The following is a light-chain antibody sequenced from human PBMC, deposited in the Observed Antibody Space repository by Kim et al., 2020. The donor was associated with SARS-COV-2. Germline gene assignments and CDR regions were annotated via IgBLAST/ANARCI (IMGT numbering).Light chain of an antibody. CDR2: AAS. CDR1: QSISSY. V-gene: IGKV1-39*01. Sequence: DIQMTQSPSSLSASVGDRVTITSRASQSISSYLNWYQQKPGKAPKVLIYAASSLQSGVPSRFSGSGSGTDFTLTISSLQPEDFATYYCQQSYSTPRTFGQGTKVDIK. CDR3: QQSYSTPRT. J-gene: IGKJ1*01.